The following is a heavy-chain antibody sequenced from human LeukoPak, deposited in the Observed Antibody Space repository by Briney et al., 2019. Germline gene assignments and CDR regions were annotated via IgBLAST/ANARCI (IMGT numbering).Heavy chain of an antibody. Sequence: ASVKVSCKTSGYTFTDYDITWVRQAPGQGLEWMGWISAYNGNTNYAQKLQGRVTMTTDTSTSTAYMELRSLRSDDTAVYYCARIVGVVVRGATDYWGQGTLVTVSS. CDR2: ISAYNGNT. D-gene: IGHD3-10*01. J-gene: IGHJ4*02. CDR3: ARIVGVVVRGATDY. CDR1: GYTFTDYD. V-gene: IGHV1-18*01.